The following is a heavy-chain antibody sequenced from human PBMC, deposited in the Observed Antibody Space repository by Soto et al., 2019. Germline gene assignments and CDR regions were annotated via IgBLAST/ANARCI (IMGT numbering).Heavy chain of an antibody. D-gene: IGHD3-10*01. CDR3: ARSGKRSYYYYYYYMDV. CDR1: GYTFMNYG. J-gene: IGHJ6*03. CDR2: ISPDKDNT. Sequence: GASVKVSCKSSGYTFMNYGISWVRQAPGQGPEWVGWISPDKDNTYYAQKLQGRVTMTTDTSTSTVYMELSSLRSEDTAVYYCARSGKRSYYYYYYYMDVWGKGTTVTVSS. V-gene: IGHV1-18*01.